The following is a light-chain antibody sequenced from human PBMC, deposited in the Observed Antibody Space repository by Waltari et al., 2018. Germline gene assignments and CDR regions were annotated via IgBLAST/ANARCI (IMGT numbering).Light chain of an antibody. CDR1: QSISGN. CDR3: QQYHYWPPWT. CDR2: AAS. Sequence: EVLMTQSPATLSVSPGERATLSCSASQSISGNLAWYQQKPGQAPRLVIYAASTRATGIPARFSGSGSGTDFTLTITGLQSEDFAVYYCQQYHYWPPWTFGQGTTVEI. V-gene: IGKV3-15*01. J-gene: IGKJ1*01.